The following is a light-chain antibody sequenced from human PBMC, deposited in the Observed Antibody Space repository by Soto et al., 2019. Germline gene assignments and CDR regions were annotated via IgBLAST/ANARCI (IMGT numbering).Light chain of an antibody. J-gene: IGKJ4*01. CDR3: QQDNDWPLT. CDR2: GAS. CDR1: QSVAANY. V-gene: IGKV3-20*01. Sequence: EVVLTQSPGTLSLSPGERATLSCRASQSVAANYLAWYQQKRGQAPRLLIYGASSRATGIPARFSGSGSGTAFTLTIISLQPEDFAVYYCQQDNDWPLTFGGGTKVDIK.